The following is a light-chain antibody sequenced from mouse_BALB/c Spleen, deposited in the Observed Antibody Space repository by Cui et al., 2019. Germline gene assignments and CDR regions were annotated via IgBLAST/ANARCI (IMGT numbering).Light chain of an antibody. CDR3: QQWSGYPVT. V-gene: IGKV4-58*01. J-gene: IGKJ4*01. CDR1: SSVSSSY. Sequence: ENVLTQSPAIMAASLGQKVTMTCSDSSSVSSSYLHWYQQKSGASPKPLIHRTSNLASGVPARFSGSGSGTSYSLTISSVEAEDDATYYCQQWSGYPVTFGSGTKLEIK. CDR2: RTS.